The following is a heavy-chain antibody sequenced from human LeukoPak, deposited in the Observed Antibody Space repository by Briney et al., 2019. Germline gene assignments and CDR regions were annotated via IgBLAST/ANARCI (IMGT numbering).Heavy chain of an antibody. J-gene: IGHJ6*03. D-gene: IGHD4-17*01. V-gene: IGHV3-30*02. CDR1: GFTFSSYG. CDR2: IRYDGSNK. CDR3: AKLVGVLGDYGPTSDQNYYYYYYMDV. Sequence: PGGSLRLSCAASGFTFSSYGMHWVRQAPGKGLEWVAFIRYDGSNKYYADSVKGRFTISRDNSKNTLYLQMNSLRAEDTAVYYCAKLVGVLGDYGPTSDQNYYYYYYMDVWGKGTTVTISS.